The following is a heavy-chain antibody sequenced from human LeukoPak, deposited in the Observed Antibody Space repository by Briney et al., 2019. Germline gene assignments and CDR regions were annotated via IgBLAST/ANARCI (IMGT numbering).Heavy chain of an antibody. Sequence: GGSLRLSCAASGFTFSNYGMHWVRQAPGQGLEWVSLIWYDGTSKYYADSVKGRFAISRDNSKNTVYLQMNSLRAEDTAVYYCARAFWVDTAMVPDYWGQGTLVTVSS. D-gene: IGHD5-18*01. J-gene: IGHJ4*02. CDR2: IWYDGTSK. CDR1: GFTFSNYG. V-gene: IGHV3-33*01. CDR3: ARAFWVDTAMVPDY.